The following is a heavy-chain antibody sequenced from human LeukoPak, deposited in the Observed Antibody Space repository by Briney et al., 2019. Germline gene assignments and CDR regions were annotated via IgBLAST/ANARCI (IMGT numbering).Heavy chain of an antibody. D-gene: IGHD3-3*01. V-gene: IGHV3-30-3*01. CDR1: GFTFSSYA. CDR2: ISYDGSNK. Sequence: GGSLRLSCAASGFTFSSYAMHWVRQAPGKGLEWVAVISYDGSNKYYADSVKGRFTISRDNSKNTLYLQMNSLRAEDTAVYYCARFGAVIMALDYWGQGTLVTVSS. CDR3: ARFGAVIMALDY. J-gene: IGHJ4*02.